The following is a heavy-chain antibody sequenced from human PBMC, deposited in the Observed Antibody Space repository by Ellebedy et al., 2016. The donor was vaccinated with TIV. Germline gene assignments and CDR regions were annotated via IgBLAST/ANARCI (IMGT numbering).Heavy chain of an antibody. D-gene: IGHD3-10*01. Sequence: PGGSLRLSCAASGFTFSSYAMSWVRQAPGRGLEWVSGIAYTGRDTYYADSVKGRFTISRDNSENSLYLQMDGLRADDTAIYYCARDDYYFASGTYYTTYYGMDVWGRGTAVTVSS. CDR2: IAYTGRDT. CDR1: GFTFSSYA. J-gene: IGHJ6*02. CDR3: ARDDYYFASGTYYTTYYGMDV. V-gene: IGHV3-23*01.